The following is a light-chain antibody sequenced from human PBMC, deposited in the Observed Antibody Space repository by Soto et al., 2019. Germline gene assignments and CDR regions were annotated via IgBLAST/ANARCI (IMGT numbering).Light chain of an antibody. CDR2: ANN. CDR1: SSNIGAGYD. Sequence: QSVLTQPPSVSGDPGQRVTISCTGSSSNIGAGYDIHWYQQVPGTAPKPLIYANNNRASGVPDRFSGSKSGTSASLAITGLQAEDEADYYCQSYDTSLSGYVFGPGTKLTVL. CDR3: QSYDTSLSGYV. J-gene: IGLJ1*01. V-gene: IGLV1-40*01.